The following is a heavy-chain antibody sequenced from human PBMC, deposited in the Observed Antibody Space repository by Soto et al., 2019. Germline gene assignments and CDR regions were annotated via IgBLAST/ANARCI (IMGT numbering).Heavy chain of an antibody. D-gene: IGHD2-21*02. V-gene: IGHV4-59*01. CDR2: IFYSGRSGST. Sequence: PSETLSLTCSVSGCSISSYYWRWIRQPPGKGLEGIGYIFYSGRSGSTNYNPSLKSRVTISVDTSTNKLSLKLSAVTAADTAVYDCARTALGWFYPWGQGILVTVSS. CDR3: ARTALGWFYP. CDR1: GCSISSYY. J-gene: IGHJ5*02.